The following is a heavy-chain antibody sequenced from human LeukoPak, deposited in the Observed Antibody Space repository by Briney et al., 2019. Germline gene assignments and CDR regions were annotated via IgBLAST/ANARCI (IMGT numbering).Heavy chain of an antibody. CDR2: IYYSGST. D-gene: IGHD5-18*01. CDR1: GGSISSGDYY. CDR3: ARGRPKYSYGYFDY. J-gene: IGHJ4*02. Sequence: SQTLSLTCTVSGGSISSGDYYWSWIRQPPGKGLEWIGYIYYSGSTYYNPSLKSRVTISVDTSKNQFSLKLSSVTAADTAVYYCARGRPKYSYGYFDYWGQGTLVTVSS. V-gene: IGHV4-30-4*08.